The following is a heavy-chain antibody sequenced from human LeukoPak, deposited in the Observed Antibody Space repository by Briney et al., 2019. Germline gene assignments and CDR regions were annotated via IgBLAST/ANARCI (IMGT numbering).Heavy chain of an antibody. V-gene: IGHV4-31*03. D-gene: IGHD6-19*01. CDR3: ARDRGDLTVAGHFDS. Sequence: NPSQTLSLTCSVSGGSISGGVYSWNWIRQHPGKGLEWLGYIFSSGHSYYNPSLKSRVSISVDTSTNQFSLRLRSVTAADAAVYYCARDRGDLTVAGHFDSWGQGTLVTVSS. CDR1: GGSISGGVYS. J-gene: IGHJ4*02. CDR2: IFSSGHS.